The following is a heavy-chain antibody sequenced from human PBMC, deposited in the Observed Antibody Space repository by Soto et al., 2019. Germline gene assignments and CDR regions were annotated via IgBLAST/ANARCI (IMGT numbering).Heavy chain of an antibody. CDR1: GYTFTSYY. D-gene: IGHD2-2*01. J-gene: IGHJ5*02. CDR3: ARDEGYCSSTSCNNWFDP. CDR2: INPSGGST. V-gene: IGHV1-46*01. Sequence: ASVKVSCKASGYTFTSYYMHWVRQAPGQGLEWMGMINPSGGSTIYAQKLQGRVTMTTDTSTSTVYMELRSLRSDDTAVYYCARDEGYCSSTSCNNWFDPWGQGTLVTVSS.